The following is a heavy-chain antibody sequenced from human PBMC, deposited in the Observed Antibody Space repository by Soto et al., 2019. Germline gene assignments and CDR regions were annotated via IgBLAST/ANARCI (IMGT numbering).Heavy chain of an antibody. D-gene: IGHD3-16*01. CDR3: VKDLALMGDY. CDR1: GFRFSDYG. Sequence: QVHLVESGGGVVQPGTSLRLSCTASGFRFSDYGMDWVRQAPGKGLEWVSRVLYDGSKKYYADSVKGRFTISRDNRRNTLYLQMDSLRADDTAVYYCVKDLALMGDYWGQGTPVTVSS. V-gene: IGHV3-30*18. CDR2: VLYDGSKK. J-gene: IGHJ4*02.